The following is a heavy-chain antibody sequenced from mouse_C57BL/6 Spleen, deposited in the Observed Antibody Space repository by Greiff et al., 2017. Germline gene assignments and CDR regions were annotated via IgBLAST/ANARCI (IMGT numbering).Heavy chain of an antibody. D-gene: IGHD2-4*01. V-gene: IGHV14-2*01. CDR3: ARGDYWFAY. CDR1: GFNIKDYY. J-gene: IGHJ3*01. Sequence: VQLQQSGAELLKPGASVKLSCTASGFNIKDYYMHWVKQRTEQGLEWIGRIDPEDGETKYAPKFQGKATITADPSSNTAYLQLSSLTSEDTAVYYCARGDYWFAYWGQGTLVTVSA. CDR2: IDPEDGET.